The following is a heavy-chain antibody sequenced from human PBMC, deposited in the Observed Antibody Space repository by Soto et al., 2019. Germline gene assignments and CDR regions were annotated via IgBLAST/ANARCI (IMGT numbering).Heavy chain of an antibody. V-gene: IGHV1-69*13. Sequence: GASVKVSCKASGGTFSSYAISWVRQAPGQGLEWMGVIILIFGTANYAQKFQGRVTITADESTSTAYMELSSLRSEDTAVYYCASSSGWYVARFDYWGQGTLVTVSS. D-gene: IGHD6-19*01. CDR2: IILIFGTA. CDR3: ASSSGWYVARFDY. J-gene: IGHJ4*02. CDR1: GGTFSSYA.